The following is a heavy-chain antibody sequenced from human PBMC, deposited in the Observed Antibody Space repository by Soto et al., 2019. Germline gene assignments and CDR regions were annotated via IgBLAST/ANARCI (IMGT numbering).Heavy chain of an antibody. D-gene: IGHD2-2*01. CDR2: IYWDDDK. Sequence: QITLKESGPALVKPPQTLTLTCTFSGFSLSTSGVGVGWIRQPPGKALEWLALIYWDDDKRDTPSLKSRLNTTKDTSKNRVVLTMTTMDPVNTATYYCAHSLCISTSCYSPFQHWGQGTLVTVSS. CDR3: AHSLCISTSCYSPFQH. V-gene: IGHV2-5*02. J-gene: IGHJ1*01. CDR1: GFSLSTSGVG.